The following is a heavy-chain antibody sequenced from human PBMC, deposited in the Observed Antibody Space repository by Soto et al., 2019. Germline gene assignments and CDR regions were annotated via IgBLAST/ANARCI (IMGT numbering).Heavy chain of an antibody. V-gene: IGHV3-48*02. J-gene: IGHJ4*02. CDR2: ISSSGSTI. D-gene: IGHD4-17*01. Sequence: GGSLRLSCAASGFTFGAFNMNWVRQAPGKGLEWVSYISSSGSTIYYADSVKGRFTISRDNAKNSLYLQMNSLRDEDTAVYYCAREKTTVAPRLDNWGQGTLVTVSS. CDR1: GFTFGAFN. CDR3: AREKTTVAPRLDN.